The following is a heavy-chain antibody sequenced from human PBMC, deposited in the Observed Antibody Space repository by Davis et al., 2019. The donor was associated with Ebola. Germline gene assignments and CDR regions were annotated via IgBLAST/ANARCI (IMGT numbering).Heavy chain of an antibody. CDR1: GFTFSSYS. J-gene: IGHJ4*02. D-gene: IGHD5-18*01. CDR2: ISSGSSTI. Sequence: GESLKISCAASGFTFSSYSMNWVRQAPGKGLEWVSYISSGSSTIYYANSVKGRFTISRDNAKNSLYLQMNSLRDEDTAVYYCARDGGSGYSYGEHFDYWGQGTLVTVSS. CDR3: ARDGGSGYSYGEHFDY. V-gene: IGHV3-48*02.